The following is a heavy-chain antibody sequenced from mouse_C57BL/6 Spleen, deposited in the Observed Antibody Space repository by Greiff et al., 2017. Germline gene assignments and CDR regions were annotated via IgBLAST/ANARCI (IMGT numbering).Heavy chain of an antibody. V-gene: IGHV1-50*01. CDR1: GYTFTSYW. D-gene: IGHD1-1*02. CDR3: ARRGGAFDY. J-gene: IGHJ2*01. Sequence: VQLQQPGAELVKPGASVKLSCKASGYTFTSYWMQWVKQRPGQGLEWIGEIDPSDSYTNYNQKFKGKATLTVDTSSSTAYMQLSSLTSEDSAVYYCARRGGAFDYWGQGTTLTVSS. CDR2: IDPSDSYT.